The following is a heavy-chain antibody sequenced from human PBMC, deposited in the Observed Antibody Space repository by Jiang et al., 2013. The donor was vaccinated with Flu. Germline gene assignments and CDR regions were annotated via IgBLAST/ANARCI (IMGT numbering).Heavy chain of an antibody. D-gene: IGHD3-9*01. CDR2: ISYDGSNK. CDR1: GFTFSSYA. Sequence: VQLLESGGGVVQPGRSLRLSCAASGFTFSSYAMHWVRQAPGKGLEWVAVISYDGSNKYYADSVKGRFTISRDNSKNTLYLQMNSLRAEDTAVYYCARDHDDILTGWVDYWGQGTLVTVSS. V-gene: IGHV3-30-3*01. J-gene: IGHJ4*02. CDR3: ARDHDDILTGWVDY.